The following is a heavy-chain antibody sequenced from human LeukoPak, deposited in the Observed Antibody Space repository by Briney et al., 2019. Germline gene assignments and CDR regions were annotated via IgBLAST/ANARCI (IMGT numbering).Heavy chain of an antibody. V-gene: IGHV3-64*01. CDR3: ARDGNYDFWSGYLGSYYYYMDV. Sequence: PGGSLRLSCAASGFTFSSYAMHWVRQAPGKGLEYVSAISSNGGSTYYANSVKGKFTISRDNSKNTLYLQMGSLRAEDMAVYYCARDGNYDFWSGYLGSYYYYMDVWGKGTTVTVSS. D-gene: IGHD3-3*01. J-gene: IGHJ6*03. CDR2: ISSNGGST. CDR1: GFTFSSYA.